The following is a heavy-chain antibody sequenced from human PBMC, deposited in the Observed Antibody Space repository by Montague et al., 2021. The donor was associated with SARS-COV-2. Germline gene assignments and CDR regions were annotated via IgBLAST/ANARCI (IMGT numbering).Heavy chain of an antibody. V-gene: IGHV4-59*01. J-gene: IGHJ4*02. CDR3: ARAPIYRSSWYAHFDY. CDR2: INYSGST. D-gene: IGHD6-13*01. Sequence: SETLSLTCTVSGDSMNNYYWSWIRQPPGKGLEWIGYINYSGSTXXXPSXXXRVTLSKDTSKNQFSLRLTSVTAADTAMYFCARAPIYRSSWYAHFDYWGQGTLVTVSS. CDR1: GDSMNNYY.